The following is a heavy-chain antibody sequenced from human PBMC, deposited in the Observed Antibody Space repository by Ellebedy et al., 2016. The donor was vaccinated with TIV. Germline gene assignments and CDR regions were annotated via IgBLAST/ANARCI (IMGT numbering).Heavy chain of an antibody. D-gene: IGHD3-22*01. CDR2: ITAGSGSI. Sequence: GGSLRLSCAASGFTFSDHAMTWVRQTPGKGLEWVSGITAGSGSIHYVDSVKGRFTISRDNSKKTLYLQMNSLRAEDTAVYYCVKLDSSGFYYGRLDYWGQGTLVTVSS. V-gene: IGHV3-23*01. J-gene: IGHJ4*02. CDR1: GFTFSDHA. CDR3: VKLDSSGFYYGRLDY.